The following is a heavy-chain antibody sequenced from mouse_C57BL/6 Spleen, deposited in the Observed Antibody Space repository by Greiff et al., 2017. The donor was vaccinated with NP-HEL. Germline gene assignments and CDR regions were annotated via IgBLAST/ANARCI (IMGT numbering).Heavy chain of an antibody. V-gene: IGHV5-9-1*02. CDR3: TRENYYGSSSYLDV. CDR2: ISSGGDYI. CDR1: GFTFSSYA. D-gene: IGHD1-1*01. Sequence: EVKVVESGDGLVKPGGSLKLSCAASGFTFSSYAMSWVRQTPGKRLEWVAYISSGGDYIYYAETVKGRFTITGDNSSSTLYLQMSSLKSEDTAMYYCTRENYYGSSSYLDVWGTGTTVTVSS. J-gene: IGHJ1*03.